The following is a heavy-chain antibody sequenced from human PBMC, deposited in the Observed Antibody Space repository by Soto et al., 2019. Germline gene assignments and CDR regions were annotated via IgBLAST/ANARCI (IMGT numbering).Heavy chain of an antibody. D-gene: IGHD3-10*01. J-gene: IGHJ6*01. CDR2: ISHNGGDK. Sequence: QVQLVESGGGVVQPGRSLRLSCTVSGLTFSRYPMHWVRQAPGKGLEWLALISHNGGDKYYADSVKGRFTISRDNSKNTLYLQMSSLRVDDSAVYFCAKFMAADFYYALDDW. CDR3: AKFMAADFYYALDD. CDR1: GLTFSRYP. V-gene: IGHV3-30-3*01.